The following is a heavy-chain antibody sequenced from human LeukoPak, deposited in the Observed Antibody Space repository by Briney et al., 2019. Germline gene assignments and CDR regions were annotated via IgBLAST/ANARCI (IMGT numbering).Heavy chain of an antibody. J-gene: IGHJ4*02. V-gene: IGHV6-1*01. CDR1: GDSVSSNNAA. CDR2: TYYRSKWYN. CDR3: ARGLSYSFDY. D-gene: IGHD1-26*01. Sequence: SQTLSLTCAISGDSVSSNNAAGNWIRQSPSRGLEWLGSTYYRSKWYNDYAASVISRITINPDTSRNQFSLQLNSVTPEDTAVYFCARGLSYSFDYWGQGTLVTVSS.